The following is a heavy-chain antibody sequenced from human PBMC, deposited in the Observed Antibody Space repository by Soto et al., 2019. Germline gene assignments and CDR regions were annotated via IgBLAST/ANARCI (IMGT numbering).Heavy chain of an antibody. V-gene: IGHV1-8*02. Sequence: ASVKVSCKASGYTFASYAMHWVRQATGQRLEWMGWMNADNGNTGYAQKFQGRVTMTRNTSISTAYMELSSLRSEDTAVYYCARERTVAGNDYWGQGTLVTVSS. J-gene: IGHJ4*02. CDR1: GYTFASYA. CDR2: MNADNGNT. CDR3: ARERTVAGNDY. D-gene: IGHD6-19*01.